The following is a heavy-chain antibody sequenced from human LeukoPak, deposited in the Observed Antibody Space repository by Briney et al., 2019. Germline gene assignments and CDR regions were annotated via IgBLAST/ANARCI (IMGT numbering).Heavy chain of an antibody. CDR2: IIPIFGTA. D-gene: IGHD3-10*01. CDR1: GGTFSSYA. V-gene: IGHV1-69*05. J-gene: IGHJ4*02. Sequence: GASVKVSCKASGGTFSSYAISWVRQAPGQGLEWMGRIIPIFGTANYAQKFQGRVTITTDESTSTAYMELSSLRSEDTAVYYCARAILNSNVLLWFGESVGPFDYWGQGTLVTVSS. CDR3: ARAILNSNVLLWFGESVGPFDY.